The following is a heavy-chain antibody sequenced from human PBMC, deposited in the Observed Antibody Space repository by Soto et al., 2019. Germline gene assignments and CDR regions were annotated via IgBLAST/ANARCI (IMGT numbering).Heavy chain of an antibody. D-gene: IGHD6-13*01. V-gene: IGHV1-46*01. CDR2: INPSGGST. CDR3: ARGSIAAAEPRYYFDY. CDR1: GYTFTSYY. J-gene: IGHJ4*02. Sequence: QVQLVQSGAEVKKPGASVKVSCKASGYTFTSYYMHWVRQAPGQGLEWMGIINPSGGSTSYAQKFQGRVTMTRDTSTSTVYMELSSLRSEDTAVYYCARGSIAAAEPRYYFDYWGQGTLVTVSS.